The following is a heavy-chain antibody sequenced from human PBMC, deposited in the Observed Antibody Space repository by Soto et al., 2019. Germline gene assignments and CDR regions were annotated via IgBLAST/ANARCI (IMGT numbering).Heavy chain of an antibody. V-gene: IGHV3-66*01. CDR3: ARERYSYNWFDP. CDR2: IYSGGST. Sequence: GSLRLSCAASGFTVSSNYMSWVRQAPGKGLEWVSVIYSGGSTYYADSVKGRFTISRDNSKNTLYLQMNSLRAEDTAVYYCARERYSYNWFDPWGQGTLVTVSS. J-gene: IGHJ5*02. CDR1: GFTVSSNY. D-gene: IGHD5-18*01.